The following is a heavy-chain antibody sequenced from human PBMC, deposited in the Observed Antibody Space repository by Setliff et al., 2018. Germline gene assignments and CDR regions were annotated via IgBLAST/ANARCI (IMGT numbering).Heavy chain of an antibody. D-gene: IGHD3-3*01. CDR1: GFNFMNYG. CDR2: ISSISSSTI. CDR3: ARSSVVGGYSTTYYFDYMDV. J-gene: IGHJ6*03. Sequence: GGSLRLSCAASGFNFMNYGMNWVRQAPGEGLEWVSYISSISSSTIYYADSVKGRFTVSRDNAKNSLYLQMNSLRAEDTAVYYCARSSVVGGYSTTYYFDYMDVWGKGTTVTVSS. V-gene: IGHV3-48*01.